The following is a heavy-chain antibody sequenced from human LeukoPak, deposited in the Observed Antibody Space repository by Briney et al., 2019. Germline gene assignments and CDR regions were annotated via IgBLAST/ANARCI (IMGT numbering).Heavy chain of an antibody. V-gene: IGHV1-3*01. J-gene: IGHJ4*02. CDR1: GYTFTNYA. CDR2: INAGNGNT. CDR3: VRGLLWFGELSPPGY. D-gene: IGHD3-10*01. Sequence: EASVKASCKASGYTFTNYAIHWVRQAPGQRLEWMGWINAGNGNTKFSQNFQGRVTIARDTAATTAYMDLNSLRSEDTAVYYCVRGLLWFGELSPPGYWGQGTLVTVSS.